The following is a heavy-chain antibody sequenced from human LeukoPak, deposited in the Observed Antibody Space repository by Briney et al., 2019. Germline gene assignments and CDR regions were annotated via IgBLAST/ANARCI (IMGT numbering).Heavy chain of an antibody. CDR2: IIPIFGTA. CDR1: GRTVSSYA. Sequence: SVKVSCKVSGRTVSSYAISWVRPAPGQGLDWMDGIIPIFGTANYAQKFQGRVTITADESTSTAYMELSSLRSQDTAVYYCARVNRDCSSTSCYNYFDYWGQGTLVTVSS. CDR3: ARVNRDCSSTSCYNYFDY. J-gene: IGHJ4*02. V-gene: IGHV1-69*13. D-gene: IGHD2-2*02.